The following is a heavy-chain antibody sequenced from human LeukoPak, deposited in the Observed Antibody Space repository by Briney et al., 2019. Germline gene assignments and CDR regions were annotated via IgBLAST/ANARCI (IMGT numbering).Heavy chain of an antibody. CDR1: GFTFSSYS. CDR2: ISSSSSYI. V-gene: IGHV3-21*01. J-gene: IGHJ6*03. CDR3: ARVSEEWLLANYYYYMDV. Sequence: PGGSLRLSCAASGFTFSSYSMNWVRQAPGKGLEWVSSISSSSSYIYYADSVKGRFTISRDNAKNSLYLQMNSLRAEDTAVYYCARVSEEWLLANYYYYMDVWGKGTTVTVSS. D-gene: IGHD3-3*01.